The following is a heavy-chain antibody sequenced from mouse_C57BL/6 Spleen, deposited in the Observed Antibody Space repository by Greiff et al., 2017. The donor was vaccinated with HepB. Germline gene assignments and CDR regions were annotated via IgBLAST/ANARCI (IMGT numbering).Heavy chain of an antibody. D-gene: IGHD1-1*01. J-gene: IGHJ2*01. CDR1: GYTFTSYW. CDR3: AIGDYYGSSFLLDY. Sequence: QVQLQQPGAELLKPGASVKVSCKASGYTFTSYWMHWVKQRPGQGLEWIGRIHPSDSDTNYNQKFKGKATLTVDKSSSTAYMQLSSLTSEDSAVYYCAIGDYYGSSFLLDYWGQGTTLTVSS. CDR2: IHPSDSDT. V-gene: IGHV1-74*01.